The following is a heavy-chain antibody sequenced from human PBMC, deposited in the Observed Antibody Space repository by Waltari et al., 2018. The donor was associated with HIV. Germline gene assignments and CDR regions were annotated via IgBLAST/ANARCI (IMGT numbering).Heavy chain of an antibody. CDR2: ISSSGSDI. V-gene: IGHV3-21*04. CDR1: RFTSSTYS. CDR3: ARDSCGGGSCSRRLDF. J-gene: IGHJ4*02. D-gene: IGHD2-15*01. Sequence: EVQLLESGGGLVQPGGSLRLSCQACRFTSSTYSMHWVRHAPGKGLEWVSSISSSGSDIYYADSVKGRFTISRDNARNSMYLQMNSLRAEDTAIYYCARDSCGGGSCSRRLDFWGQGTLVTVSS.